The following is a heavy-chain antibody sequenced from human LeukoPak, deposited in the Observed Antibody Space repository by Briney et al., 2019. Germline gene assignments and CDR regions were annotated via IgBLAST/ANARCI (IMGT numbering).Heavy chain of an antibody. D-gene: IGHD4-17*01. V-gene: IGHV3-74*01. CDR1: GFTFSSHW. CDR2: INGDGSNT. Sequence: PGGSLRLSCAASGFTFSSHWMHWVRQAPGKGLVWVSRINGDGSNTTYADSVKGRFTISRDNSKNTLYLQMNSLRAEDTAVYYCAKDICPATVTTVCYMDVWGKGTTVTVSS. J-gene: IGHJ6*03. CDR3: AKDICPATVTTVCYMDV.